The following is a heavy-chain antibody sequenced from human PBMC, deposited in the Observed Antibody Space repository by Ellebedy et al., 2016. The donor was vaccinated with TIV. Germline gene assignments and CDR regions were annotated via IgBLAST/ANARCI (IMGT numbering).Heavy chain of an antibody. D-gene: IGHD2-15*01. V-gene: IGHV1-69*13. CDR3: ARLGYCSGGSCYPDY. CDR2: IIPIFGTA. J-gene: IGHJ4*02. Sequence: SVKVSXKASGGTFSSYAISWVRQAPGQGLEWMGGIIPIFGTANYAQKFQGRVTITADESTSTAYMELSSLRSEDTAVYYCARLGYCSGGSCYPDYWGQGTLVTVSS. CDR1: GGTFSSYA.